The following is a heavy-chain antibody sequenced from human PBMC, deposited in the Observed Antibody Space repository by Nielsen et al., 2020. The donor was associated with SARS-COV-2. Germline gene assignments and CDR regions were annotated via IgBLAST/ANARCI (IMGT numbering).Heavy chain of an antibody. CDR1: GFTFSNYA. J-gene: IGHJ6*02. Sequence: GESLKISCVASGFTFSNYAMHWVRQAPGKGLEWVGVIWNDGNHQYVDSVSGRFTISRDNARNSLYLQMNGLRAEDTAVYYCVRKDTSMGFYYYGMDVWGRGTTVTVSS. D-gene: IGHD5-18*01. CDR2: IWNDGNH. CDR3: VRKDTSMGFYYYGMDV. V-gene: IGHV3-33*01.